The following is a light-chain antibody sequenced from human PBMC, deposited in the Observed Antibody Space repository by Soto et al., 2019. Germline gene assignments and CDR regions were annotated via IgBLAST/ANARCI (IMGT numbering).Light chain of an antibody. J-gene: IGKJ4*01. Sequence: EIVMTQSAATLSVSPGERATLSCRASQSVSSNLAWYQQKPGQAPRLLIYGASSRATGIPDRFSGSGSGTDFTLTISRLEPEDFAVYFCQQYDTSPPTFGGGTKVDIK. CDR2: GAS. CDR3: QQYDTSPPT. V-gene: IGKV3-20*01. CDR1: QSVSSN.